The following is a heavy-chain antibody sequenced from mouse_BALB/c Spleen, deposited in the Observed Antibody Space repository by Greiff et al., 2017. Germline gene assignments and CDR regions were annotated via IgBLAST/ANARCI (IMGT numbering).Heavy chain of an antibody. D-gene: IGHD2-1*01. CDR2: ISSGSSTI. CDR1: GFTFSSFG. Sequence: EVKVVESGGGLVQPGGSRKLSCAASGFTFSSFGMHWVRQAPEKGLEWVAYISSGSSTIYYADTVKGRFTISRDNPKNTLFLQMTSLRSEDTAMYYCARLGGNYGFDYWGQGTTLTVSS. J-gene: IGHJ2*01. V-gene: IGHV5-17*02. CDR3: ARLGGNYGFDY.